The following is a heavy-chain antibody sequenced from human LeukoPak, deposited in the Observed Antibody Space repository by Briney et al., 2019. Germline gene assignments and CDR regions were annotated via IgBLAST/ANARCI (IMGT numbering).Heavy chain of an antibody. Sequence: GGSLRLSCAASGFTFSSYWMHWVRQAPGKGLVWVSRINSDGSSTSYADSVKGRFTISRDNAKNTLYLQMNSLRAEDTAVYYCARVEFDGFGEPFVDYWGQGTLVTVSS. J-gene: IGHJ4*02. CDR1: GFTFSSYW. CDR3: ARVEFDGFGEPFVDY. CDR2: INSDGSST. V-gene: IGHV3-74*01. D-gene: IGHD3-10*01.